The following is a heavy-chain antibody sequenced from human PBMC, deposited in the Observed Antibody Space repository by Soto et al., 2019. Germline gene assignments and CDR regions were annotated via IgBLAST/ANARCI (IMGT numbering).Heavy chain of an antibody. V-gene: IGHV3-53*01. CDR1: RFTVSNNY. D-gene: IGHD2-15*01. J-gene: IGHJ4*02. CDR2: ISNTGST. CDR3: AKVNVVVVAATFEYEYYFDY. Sequence: VGSLRLSCVASRFTVSNNYMSWVRQAPGRGLEWVSAISNTGSTYYAGSVKGRSTISRDSSTNTLYLEVNSLRADDTAVYYCAKVNVVVVAATFEYEYYFDYWGQGTLVTVSS.